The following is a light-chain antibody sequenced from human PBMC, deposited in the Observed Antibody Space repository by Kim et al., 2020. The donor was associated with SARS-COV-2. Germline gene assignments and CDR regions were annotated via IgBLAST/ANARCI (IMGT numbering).Light chain of an antibody. V-gene: IGLV3-19*01. CDR1: SLRSYY. Sequence: ALGQTVTITCQGDSLRSYYATWYQQKPAQAPIVVIYGKNNRPSGIPDRFSGSSSGNTASLTITGTQAGDEADYYCNSRDSNDNVVFGGGTKLTVL. CDR2: GKN. CDR3: NSRDSNDNVV. J-gene: IGLJ2*01.